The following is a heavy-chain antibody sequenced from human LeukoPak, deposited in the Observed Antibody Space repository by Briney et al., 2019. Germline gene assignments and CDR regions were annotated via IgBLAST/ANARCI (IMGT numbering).Heavy chain of an antibody. J-gene: IGHJ4*02. CDR3: ARAGEVYNSGSYLEY. CDR2: IIPIFGTA. D-gene: IGHD6-19*01. V-gene: IGHV1-69*13. Sequence: ASVKVSCKASGGTFSSYAISRVRQAPGQGLEWMGGIIPIFGTANYAQKFQGRVTITADESTSTAYMELSSLRSEDTAVYYCARAGEVYNSGSYLEYWGQGTLVTVSS. CDR1: GGTFSSYA.